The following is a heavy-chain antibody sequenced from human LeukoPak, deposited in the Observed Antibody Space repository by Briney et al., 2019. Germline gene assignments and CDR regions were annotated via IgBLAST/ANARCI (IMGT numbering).Heavy chain of an antibody. Sequence: KASETLSLTCTVSGGSVSSGSYYWSWIRQPPGKGLEWIGYIYYSGSTNYNPSLKSRDTISVDTSKDQFSLKLSSVTAADTAVYYCARDTRHDYGDYIYYYYGMDVWGQGTTVTVSS. CDR3: ARDTRHDYGDYIYYYYGMDV. J-gene: IGHJ6*02. CDR2: IYYSGST. CDR1: GGSVSSGSYY. V-gene: IGHV4-61*01. D-gene: IGHD4-17*01.